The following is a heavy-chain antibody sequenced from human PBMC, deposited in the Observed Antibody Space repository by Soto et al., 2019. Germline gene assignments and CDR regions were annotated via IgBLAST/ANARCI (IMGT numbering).Heavy chain of an antibody. CDR1: GFTVSANY. D-gene: IGHD1-7*01. J-gene: IGHJ4*02. CDR3: ARLATGTTLDY. CDR2: IYSGGST. Sequence: GGSLRLSCAASGFTVSANYMTWVRQAPGKGLEWVSVIYSGGSTYYADSMKGRFTISRDNSKNTVYLLMNSLRAEDTAVYYCARLATGTTLDYWAQGSLVTVSS. V-gene: IGHV3-53*01.